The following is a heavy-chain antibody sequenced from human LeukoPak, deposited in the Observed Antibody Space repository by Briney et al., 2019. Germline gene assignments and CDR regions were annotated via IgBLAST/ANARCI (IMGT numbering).Heavy chain of an antibody. D-gene: IGHD2-21*02. V-gene: IGHV1-18*01. CDR2: ISAYNGNT. CDR3: ARDLRLGEVVTAEPFDY. J-gene: IGHJ4*02. Sequence: ASVKVSCKASGYTFTSYGISWVRQAPGQGLEWMGWISAYNGNTNYAQKLQGRVTMTRDTSTSTAYMELSSLRSEDTAVYYCARDLRLGEVVTAEPFDYWGQGTLVTVSS. CDR1: GYTFTSYG.